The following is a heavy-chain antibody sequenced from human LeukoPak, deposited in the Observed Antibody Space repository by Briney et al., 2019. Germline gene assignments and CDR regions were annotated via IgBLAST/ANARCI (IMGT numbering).Heavy chain of an antibody. CDR2: INIDSITV. V-gene: IGHV3-48*01. CDR3: STAKFDN. J-gene: IGHJ4*02. Sequence: PGGSLRLSCAASGITFSSHAMSWVRQAPGKGLEWVSYINIDSITVNYADSVKGRFTISRDNAKNSLYLQMNSLRAEDTAVYYCSTAKFDNWGQGTLVTVSS. CDR1: GITFSSHA.